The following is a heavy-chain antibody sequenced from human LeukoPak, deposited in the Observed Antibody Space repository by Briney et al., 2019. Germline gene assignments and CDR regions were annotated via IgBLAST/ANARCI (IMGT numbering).Heavy chain of an antibody. J-gene: IGHJ4*02. CDR1: GFTFSSYA. V-gene: IGHV3-30-3*01. CDR3: ARDHLKSSGYLRRFDY. D-gene: IGHD3-22*01. CDR2: ISYDGSNK. Sequence: GGSLRLSCAASGFTFSSYAMHWVRQAPGKGLEWVAVISYDGSNKYYADSVKGRFTISRDNSKNTLYLQMNSLRAEDTAVYYCARDHLKSSGYLRRFDYWGQGTLVTVSS.